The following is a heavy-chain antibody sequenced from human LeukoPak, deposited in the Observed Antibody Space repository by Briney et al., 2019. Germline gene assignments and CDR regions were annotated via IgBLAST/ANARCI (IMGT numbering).Heavy chain of an antibody. Sequence: ASVKVSCKASGYTFISYSMNWVRQAPGQGLEWMGIINPSGGSTSYAQKFQGRVTMTRDTSTSTVYMELSSLRSEDTAVYYCARASAGVAFDIWGQGTMVTVSS. J-gene: IGHJ3*02. D-gene: IGHD7-27*01. CDR3: ARASAGVAFDI. V-gene: IGHV1-46*01. CDR2: INPSGGST. CDR1: GYTFISYS.